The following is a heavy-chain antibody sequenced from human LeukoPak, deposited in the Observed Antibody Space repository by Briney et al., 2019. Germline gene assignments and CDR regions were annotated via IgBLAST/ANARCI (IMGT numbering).Heavy chain of an antibody. CDR3: ARVSQDGSYY. Sequence: SETLSLTCTVSGGSISSYYWSWIRQPPGKGLGWIGYIYYSGSTNYNPSLKSRVTISVDTSKNQFSLKLSSVTAADTAVYYCARVSQDGSYYWGQGTLVTVSS. V-gene: IGHV4-59*01. CDR2: IYYSGST. J-gene: IGHJ4*02. D-gene: IGHD5-24*01. CDR1: GGSISSYY.